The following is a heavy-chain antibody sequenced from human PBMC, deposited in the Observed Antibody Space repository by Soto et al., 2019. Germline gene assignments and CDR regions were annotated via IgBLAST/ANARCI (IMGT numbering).Heavy chain of an antibody. CDR1: GYTFTRYG. CDR3: AREWETTVTTQPDY. D-gene: IGHD4-17*01. V-gene: IGHV1-18*01. Sequence: QVQLVQSGAEVKKPGASVKVSCKASGYTFTRYGISWVRQAPGQGLEWMGWISDYNGNTNYAQKLQGRVTMTTDSSTTTAYMELRSLRSDDTAVYYCAREWETTVTTQPDYWGQGTLVTVSS. J-gene: IGHJ4*02. CDR2: ISDYNGNT.